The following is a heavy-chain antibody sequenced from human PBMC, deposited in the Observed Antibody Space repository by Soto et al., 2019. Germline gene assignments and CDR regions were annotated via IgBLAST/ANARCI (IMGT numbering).Heavy chain of an antibody. V-gene: IGHV4-59*01. CDR3: ARDATVTIGDYYYYYGMGV. J-gene: IGHJ6*02. Sequence: SETLSLTCTVSGGSISSYYWSWIRQPPGKGLEWIGYIYYSGSTNYNPSLKSRVTISVDTSKNQFSLKLSSVTAADTAVYYCARDATVTIGDYYYYYGMGVWGHVTTVPVSS. D-gene: IGHD4-4*01. CDR1: GGSISSYY. CDR2: IYYSGST.